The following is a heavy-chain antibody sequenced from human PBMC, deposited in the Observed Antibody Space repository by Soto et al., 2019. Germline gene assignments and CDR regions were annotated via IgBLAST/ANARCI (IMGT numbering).Heavy chain of an antibody. CDR1: GFSLINARMV. D-gene: IGHD6-13*01. V-gene: IGHV2-26*01. Sequence: SGPTLVNPTETLTLTCTVSGFSLINARMVVSWIRQPPGKALEWLAHIFSKDEKSYSTSLKSRLTISKDTSKSQVVLTMTNMDPVDTATYYCAHDRAWYSSSWYHWFDPWGQGTLVTV. J-gene: IGHJ5*02. CDR2: IFSKDEK. CDR3: AHDRAWYSSSWYHWFDP.